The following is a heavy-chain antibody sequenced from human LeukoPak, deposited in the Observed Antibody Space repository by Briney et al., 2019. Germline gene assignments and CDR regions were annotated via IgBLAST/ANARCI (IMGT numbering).Heavy chain of an antibody. CDR3: HYYDRSGYYYHIDY. CDR2: ISAYNGNT. D-gene: IGHD3-22*01. J-gene: IGHJ4*02. CDR1: GYTFTSYG. V-gene: IGHV1-18*01. Sequence: GASVKVSCKASGYTFTSYGISWVRQAPGQGLEWMGWISAYNGNTNYAQKLQGRVTMTTDTSTSTAYMELSSLRSEDTAVYYCHYYDRSGYYYHIDYWGQGTLVTVSS.